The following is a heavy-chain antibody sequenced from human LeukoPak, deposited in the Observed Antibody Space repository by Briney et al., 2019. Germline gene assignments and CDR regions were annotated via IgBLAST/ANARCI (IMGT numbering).Heavy chain of an antibody. CDR2: IYTSGST. J-gene: IGHJ5*02. Sequence: PSETLSLTCTVSGGSISSYYWSWIRQPAGKGLEWIGRIYTSGSTNYNPSLKGRVTMSVDTSKNQFSLKLSSVTAADTAVYYCARDRDSGSYDWFDPWGQGTLVTVSS. V-gene: IGHV4-4*07. D-gene: IGHD1-26*01. CDR1: GGSISSYY. CDR3: ARDRDSGSYDWFDP.